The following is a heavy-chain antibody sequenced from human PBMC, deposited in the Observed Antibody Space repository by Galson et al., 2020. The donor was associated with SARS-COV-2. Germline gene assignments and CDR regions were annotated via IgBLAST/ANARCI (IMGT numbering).Heavy chain of an antibody. D-gene: IGHD4-17*01. Sequence: SETLSLTCTVSGGSISSYYWSWIRQPAGKGLEWIGRIYTSGSTKYNPSLMSRVTMSVDTSKNQFSLKLRSVTAAATAVYYCARDPLSRGRPGDYEVYYYYVMDVWGQGTTVTVS. CDR2: IYTSGST. CDR1: GGSISSYY. CDR3: ARDPLSRGRPGDYEVYYYYVMDV. J-gene: IGHJ6*02. V-gene: IGHV4-4*07.